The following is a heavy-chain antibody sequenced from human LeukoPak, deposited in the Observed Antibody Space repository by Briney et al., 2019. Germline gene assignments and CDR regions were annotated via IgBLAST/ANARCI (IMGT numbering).Heavy chain of an antibody. CDR2: MNPNSGNT. CDR1: GYTFTSYD. J-gene: IGHJ6*03. D-gene: IGHD3-16*01. Sequence: ASVKVSCKVSGYTFTSYDINWVRQAIGQGLEWMGWMNPNSGNTGYAQKFQGRVTITRNTSISTAYMELSSLRSEDTAVYYCARVGPSYYYYYMDVWGKGTTVTVS. CDR3: ARVGPSYYYYYMDV. V-gene: IGHV1-8*03.